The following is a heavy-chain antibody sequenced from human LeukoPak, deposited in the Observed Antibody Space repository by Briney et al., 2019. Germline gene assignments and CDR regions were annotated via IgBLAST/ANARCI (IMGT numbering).Heavy chain of an antibody. D-gene: IGHD2-2*01. CDR3: ASGPAAVYYYGMDV. V-gene: IGHV4-59*01. J-gene: IGHJ6*02. CDR2: IYYSGST. CDR1: GGSISSYY. Sequence: PSETLSLTCTVSGGSISSYYWSWLRQPPGKGLEWIGYIYYSGSTNYNPSLKSRVTISVDTSKNQFSLKLSSVTAADTAVYYCASGPAAVYYYGMDVWGQGTTVTVSS.